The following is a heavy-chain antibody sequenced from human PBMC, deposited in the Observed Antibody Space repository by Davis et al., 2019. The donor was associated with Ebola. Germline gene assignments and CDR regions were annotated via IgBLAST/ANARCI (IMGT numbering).Heavy chain of an antibody. J-gene: IGHJ5*01. D-gene: IGHD1-26*01. CDR2: IYPSDSDT. CDR1: GYNFNTYW. CDR3: ARSDTWDEAWFDS. V-gene: IGHV5-51*01. Sequence: GESLKISCQGSGYNFNTYWISWVRHVPGKGLEWMGIIYPSDSDTKYSPSFQGQVTISADKSINTAFLQWNNLKSSDSAIYYCARSDTWDEAWFDSWGQGTLVTVSS.